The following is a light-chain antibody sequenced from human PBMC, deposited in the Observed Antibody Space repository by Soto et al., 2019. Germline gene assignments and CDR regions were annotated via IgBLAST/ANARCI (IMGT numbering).Light chain of an antibody. Sequence: IQLTQSPSSLSTPVGDRVTITCRASQGIGSHLAWYQHRPGKAPKLLIFGASTLQSGVPSRFSGSGSGTDFILTISSLQPEDFATYYCQQLHSYPLTFGGGTKVEIK. V-gene: IGKV1-9*01. CDR2: GAS. CDR3: QQLHSYPLT. J-gene: IGKJ4*01. CDR1: QGIGSH.